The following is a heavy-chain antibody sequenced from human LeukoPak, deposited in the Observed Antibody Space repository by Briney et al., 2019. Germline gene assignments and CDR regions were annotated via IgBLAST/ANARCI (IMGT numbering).Heavy chain of an antibody. CDR3: ARLFGGGFGKYYFDY. J-gene: IGHJ4*02. CDR1: GFSFSSYS. V-gene: IGHV3-21*01. D-gene: IGHD3-10*01. Sequence: PGGSLRLSCAASGFSFSSYSMEWVRQAPGKGLEWVSSISTISTCIYYADSVKGRFTISRDNAKHSLYLQMNSLRAEDTAVYYCARLFGGGFGKYYFDYWGQGTLVTVSS. CDR2: ISTISTCI.